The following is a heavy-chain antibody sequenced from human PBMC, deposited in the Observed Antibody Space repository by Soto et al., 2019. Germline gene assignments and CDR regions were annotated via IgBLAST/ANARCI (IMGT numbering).Heavy chain of an antibody. Sequence: QVQLVESGGGAVQPGRSLTLSCAASGFTLSSHSMHWVRQAPGKGLEWVAVISYDGSIQYYAASVKGRFTISKDIPKNTLYVEMHCLRPEDTGVYYCARGPLQGRELLFDYWGQGTLVTVSS. CDR1: GFTLSSHS. V-gene: IGHV3-30*04. CDR3: ARGPLQGRELLFDY. D-gene: IGHD1-7*01. CDR2: ISYDGSIQ. J-gene: IGHJ4*02.